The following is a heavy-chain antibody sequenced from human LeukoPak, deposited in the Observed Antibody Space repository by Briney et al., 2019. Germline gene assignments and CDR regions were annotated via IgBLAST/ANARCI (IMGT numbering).Heavy chain of an antibody. CDR1: GYTFTCYY. V-gene: IGHV1-2*02. J-gene: IGHJ4*02. D-gene: IGHD6-6*01. Sequence: GASVKVSCKASGYTFTCYYIHWVRQAPGQGLAWMGWINPNSGGTNYAQKFQGRVTMTRDTSISTAYMELSRLRSDDTAVYYCARVDIAARVPDYWGQGTLVTVSS. CDR3: ARVDIAARVPDY. CDR2: INPNSGGT.